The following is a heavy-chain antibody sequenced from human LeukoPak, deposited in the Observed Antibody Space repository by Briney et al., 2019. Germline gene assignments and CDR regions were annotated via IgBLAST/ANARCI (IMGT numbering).Heavy chain of an antibody. J-gene: IGHJ5*02. Sequence: SGTLSLTCAVSGGSISSSNWWSWVRQPPGKGLEWIGEIYHSGSTNYNPSLKSRVTISVDTSKNQFSLKLSSVTAADTAVYYCARATTYYDFWSGYPYNWFDPWGQGTLVTVSS. V-gene: IGHV4-4*02. CDR2: IYHSGST. D-gene: IGHD3-3*01. CDR3: ARATTYYDFWSGYPYNWFDP. CDR1: GGSISSSNW.